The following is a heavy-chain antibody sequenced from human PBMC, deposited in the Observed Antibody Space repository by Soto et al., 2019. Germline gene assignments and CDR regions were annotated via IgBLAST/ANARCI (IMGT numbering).Heavy chain of an antibody. D-gene: IGHD1-26*01. CDR2: ISGSGGST. CDR3: ARRGSGSYYDY. CDR1: GFTFSSYA. Sequence: EVQLLESGGGLVQPGGSLRLSCAASGFTFSSYAMRWVRQAPVKGLEWVSAISGSGGSTYYADSVKGRFTISRDNSKNTLYQQMNSLRAEDTAVYYCARRGSGSYYDYWGQGTLGTVSS. V-gene: IGHV3-23*01. J-gene: IGHJ4*02.